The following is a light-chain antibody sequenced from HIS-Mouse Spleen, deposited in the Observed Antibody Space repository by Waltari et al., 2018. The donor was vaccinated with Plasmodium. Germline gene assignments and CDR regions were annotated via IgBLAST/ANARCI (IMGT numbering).Light chain of an antibody. CDR1: QRVSSN. V-gene: IGKV3-15*01. CDR2: GAA. CDR3: QQYNNWSFT. J-gene: IGKJ3*01. Sequence: EIVMTQSPATLSVSPGERATLSCRASQRVSSNLAWYQQKPGQAPRLLIYGAATRATGIPARFSGSGSGTEFTLTISSLQSEYCAVYYCQQYNNWSFTFGPGTKVDIK.